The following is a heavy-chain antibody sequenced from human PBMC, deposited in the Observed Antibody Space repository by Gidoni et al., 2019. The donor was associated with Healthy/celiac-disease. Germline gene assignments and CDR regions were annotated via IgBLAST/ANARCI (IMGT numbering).Heavy chain of an antibody. J-gene: IGHJ6*02. CDR2: IYTSGST. V-gene: IGHV4-61*02. CDR3: AREFARGIAARGSYYYYYYGMDV. D-gene: IGHD6-6*01. Sequence: QVQLQESGPGLVKPSQTLSLTCTVSGGSISSGSYYWTWIRQPAGKGLEWIGRIYTSGSTNYNPSLKSRVTISVDTSKNQFSLKLSSVTAADTAVYYCAREFARGIAARGSYYYYYYGMDVWGQGTTVTVSS. CDR1: GGSISSGSYY.